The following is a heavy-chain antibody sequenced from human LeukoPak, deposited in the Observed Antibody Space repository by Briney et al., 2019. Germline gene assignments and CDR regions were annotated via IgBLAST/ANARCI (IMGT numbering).Heavy chain of an antibody. CDR3: AVYSSSFDY. J-gene: IGHJ4*02. V-gene: IGHV4-39*01. CDR1: GGSILSSSYF. CDR2: IYYSGTT. D-gene: IGHD6-19*01. Sequence: MTSETLSLTCTVSGGSILSSSYFWGWIRQPPGKGLEWIENIYYSGTTYYNPSLKTRVTISVDMSKSQFSLKLKSVTAADTAVYYCAVYSSSFDYWGQGTLVTVSS.